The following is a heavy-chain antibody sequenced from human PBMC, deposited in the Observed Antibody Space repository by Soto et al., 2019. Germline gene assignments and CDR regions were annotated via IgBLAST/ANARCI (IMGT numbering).Heavy chain of an antibody. CDR3: ARLEGLATISYYFDV. CDR1: DDSINSDKYY. D-gene: IGHD5-12*01. J-gene: IGHJ4*02. Sequence: SSETLSLTCSVSDDSINSDKYYWGWIRQPPGKGLEWIGSIYYRGNAYYNPSPQTRVTISLDKSKSQFSLKLNSVTAADSAVYFCARLEGLATISYYFDVWGPGSLVTVSS. CDR2: IYYRGNA. V-gene: IGHV4-39*01.